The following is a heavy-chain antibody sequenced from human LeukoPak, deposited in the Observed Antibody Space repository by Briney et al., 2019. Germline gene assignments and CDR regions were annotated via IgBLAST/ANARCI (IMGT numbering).Heavy chain of an antibody. CDR3: ASARFGELGSVDY. CDR2: INHSGST. D-gene: IGHD3-10*01. J-gene: IGHJ4*02. V-gene: IGHV4-34*01. Sequence: SETLSLTCAVYGGSFSGYYWSWIRQPPGKGLEWIGEINHSGSTNYNPSLKSRVTISVDTPKNQFSLKLSSVTAADTAVYYCASARFGELGSVDYWGQGTLVTVSS. CDR1: GGSFSGYY.